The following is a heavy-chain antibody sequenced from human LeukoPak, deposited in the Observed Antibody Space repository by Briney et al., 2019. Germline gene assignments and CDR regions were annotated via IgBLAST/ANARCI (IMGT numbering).Heavy chain of an antibody. CDR2: IYSGGST. CDR1: GFTASSNY. V-gene: IGHV3-53*01. D-gene: IGHD5-12*01. Sequence: PGGSLRLSCSASGFTASSNYMSWVRQAPGKGLEWVSVIYSGGSTYYADSVKGRFTISRDNSKNTLYLQMNSLRAEDTAVYYCARDVSGGYDPGYFDYWGQGTLVTVSS. CDR3: ARDVSGGYDPGYFDY. J-gene: IGHJ4*02.